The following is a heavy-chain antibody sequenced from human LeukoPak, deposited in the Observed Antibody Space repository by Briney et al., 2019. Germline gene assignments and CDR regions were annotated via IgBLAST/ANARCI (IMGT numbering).Heavy chain of an antibody. D-gene: IGHD1-26*01. CDR3: ARAPPPWGSYQNWFDP. V-gene: IGHV3-48*04. Sequence: GGSLRLSCAASGFTFSSYSMNWVRQAPGKGLEWVSYISSSGSTIYYADSVKGRFTISRDNAKNSLYLQMNSLRAEDTAVYYCARAPPPWGSYQNWFDPWGQGTLVTVSS. CDR1: GFTFSSYS. CDR2: ISSSGSTI. J-gene: IGHJ5*02.